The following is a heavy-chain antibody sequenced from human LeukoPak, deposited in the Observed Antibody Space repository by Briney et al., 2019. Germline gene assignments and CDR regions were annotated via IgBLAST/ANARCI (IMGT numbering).Heavy chain of an antibody. CDR2: IFHSGIT. V-gene: IGHV4-59*12. CDR3: ARGLQQDYDFWSGYRSMYYYYYGMDV. CDR1: GGSISSYY. Sequence: KASETLSLTCTVSGGSISSYYWNWIRQPPGKGLEWIGYIFHSGITNYNPSLKSRVTISVDTSKNQFSLKLSSVTAADTAVYYCARGLQQDYDFWSGYRSMYYYYYGMDVWGQGATVTVSS. J-gene: IGHJ6*02. D-gene: IGHD3-3*01.